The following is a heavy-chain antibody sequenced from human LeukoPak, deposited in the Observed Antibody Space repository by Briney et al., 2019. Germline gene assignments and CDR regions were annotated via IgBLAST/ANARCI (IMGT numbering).Heavy chain of an antibody. Sequence: GRSLRLSCAASGFTFSTYGMHWVRQALGKGPEWVAVIWYDGSNKYYADSVKGRFTITRDNSKNTLFLQMNSLRAEDTAVYYCVRASGPFDIWGQGTMVTVSS. D-gene: IGHD3-10*01. CDR3: VRASGPFDI. J-gene: IGHJ3*02. V-gene: IGHV3-33*01. CDR1: GFTFSTYG. CDR2: IWYDGSNK.